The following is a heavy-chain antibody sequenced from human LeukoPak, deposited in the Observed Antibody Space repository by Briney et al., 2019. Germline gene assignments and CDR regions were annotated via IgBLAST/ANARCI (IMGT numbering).Heavy chain of an antibody. CDR1: GFIFSTYA. CDR2: ISGSGGST. Sequence: GGSLRLSCAASGFIFSTYAMSWVRQAPGKGLEWVSGISGSGGSTNYADSVKGRFTISRDNSKNTLYLQMNSLRAEDTAVYYCARKLPGVDPYGMDVWGQGTMVTVSS. V-gene: IGHV3-23*01. D-gene: IGHD4-23*01. CDR3: ARKLPGVDPYGMDV. J-gene: IGHJ6*02.